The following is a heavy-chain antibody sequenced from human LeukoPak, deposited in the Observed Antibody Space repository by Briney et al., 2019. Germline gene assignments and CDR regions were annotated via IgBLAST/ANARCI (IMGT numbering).Heavy chain of an antibody. Sequence: GGSLRLSCAASGFTFSSYAMHWVRQAPVKGLEWVAFVSYDGSNKYYADSVKGRFTISRDNSKNTLYLQMNSLSPEDTAVYYCARHYYDSSGYLFDYWGQGTLVTVSS. CDR3: ARHYYDSSGYLFDY. CDR2: VSYDGSNK. CDR1: GFTFSSYA. J-gene: IGHJ4*02. D-gene: IGHD3-22*01. V-gene: IGHV3-30-3*01.